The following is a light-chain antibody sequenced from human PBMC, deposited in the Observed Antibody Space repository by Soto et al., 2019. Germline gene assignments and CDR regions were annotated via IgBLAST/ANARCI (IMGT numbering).Light chain of an antibody. J-gene: IGKJ2*01. V-gene: IGKV3-15*01. CDR2: GAS. CDR3: QQYHNWYT. CDR1: QSVDIN. Sequence: EIVMTQSPATLSVSPGERVTLSCRASQSVDINLAWFQQKPGQAPRLLIYGASTRATGIPARFSGSGSGTELTLTISSLQSEDFAVYYCQQYHNWYTFGQGTELEIK.